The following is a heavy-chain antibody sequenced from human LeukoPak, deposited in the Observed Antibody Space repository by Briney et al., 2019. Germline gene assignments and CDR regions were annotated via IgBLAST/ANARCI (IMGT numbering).Heavy chain of an antibody. Sequence: PSETLSLTCTVSGGSITSIFYYWGWIRQPPGKGLEWVSGISGSGGSTYYADSVKGRFSISRDDSKNTLYLQVNSLRAEDTAVYYCAKSPDVAGTGRFDYWGQGTLVTVSS. D-gene: IGHD6-19*01. CDR1: GGSITSIFYY. J-gene: IGHJ4*02. CDR2: ISGSGGST. CDR3: AKSPDVAGTGRFDY. V-gene: IGHV3-23*01.